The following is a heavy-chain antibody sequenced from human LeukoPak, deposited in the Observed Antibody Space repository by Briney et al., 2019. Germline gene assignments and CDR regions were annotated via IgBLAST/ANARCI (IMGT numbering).Heavy chain of an antibody. CDR3: ARDGSVRIAVAGGNFDY. V-gene: IGHV1-18*01. CDR1: GYTFTSYG. J-gene: IGHJ4*02. Sequence: ASVKASCKASGYTFTSYGISWVRQAPGQGLEWMGWISAYNGNTNYAQKLQGRVTMTTDTSTSTAYMELRSLRSDDTAVYYCARDGSVRIAVAGGNFDYWGQGTLVTVSS. CDR2: ISAYNGNT. D-gene: IGHD6-19*01.